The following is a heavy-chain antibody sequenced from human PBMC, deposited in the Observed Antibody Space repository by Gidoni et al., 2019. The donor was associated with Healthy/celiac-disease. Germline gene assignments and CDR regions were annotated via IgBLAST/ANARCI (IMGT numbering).Heavy chain of an antibody. CDR1: GFTFSSYE. CDR3: ARTGRLTRTFDY. V-gene: IGHV3-48*03. Sequence: EVQLVESGGGLVQPGGSLRLSCAAPGFTFSSYEMNWVRQAPGKGLEWVSYISSSGSTIYYADSVKGRFTISRDNAKNSLYLQMNSLRAEDTAVYYCARTGRLTRTFDYWGQGTLVTVSS. D-gene: IGHD6-19*01. CDR2: ISSSGSTI. J-gene: IGHJ4*02.